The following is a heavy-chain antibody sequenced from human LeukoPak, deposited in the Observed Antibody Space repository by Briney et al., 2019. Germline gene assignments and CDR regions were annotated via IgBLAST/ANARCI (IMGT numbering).Heavy chain of an antibody. CDR3: ARDYDFWSGGYFDY. J-gene: IGHJ4*02. CDR1: GFTFSSSA. Sequence: RGSLRLSCAASGFTFSSSAMHWARQAPGKGLEWVAVISYDGSNKYYADSVKGRFTISRDNSKNSLYLQMNSLRAEDTAVYYCARDYDFWSGGYFDYWGQGTLVTVSS. V-gene: IGHV3-30*04. CDR2: ISYDGSNK. D-gene: IGHD3-3*01.